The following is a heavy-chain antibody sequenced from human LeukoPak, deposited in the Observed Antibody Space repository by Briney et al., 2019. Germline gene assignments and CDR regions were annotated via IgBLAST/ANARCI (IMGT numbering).Heavy chain of an antibody. CDR1: GFTFSDYY. CDR3: AVATRSFLPDYC. J-gene: IGHJ4*02. Sequence: GGSLRLSCAASGFTFSDYYMSWIRQAPGKGLEWVSFISSSGSTIYDADSVKGRFTISRDNAKDSLYLQMNSLRAEDTALYYCAVATRSFLPDYCWGQGTLVTVSS. V-gene: IGHV3-11*04. CDR2: ISSSGSTI. D-gene: IGHD5-12*01.